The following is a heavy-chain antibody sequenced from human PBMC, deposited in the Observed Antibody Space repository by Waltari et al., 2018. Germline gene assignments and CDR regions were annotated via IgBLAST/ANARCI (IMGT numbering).Heavy chain of an antibody. CDR1: GGSFSGYY. CDR2: INHSGST. CDR3: ARVCSSTSCPYYYGMDV. D-gene: IGHD2-2*01. Sequence: QVQLQQWGAGLLKPSETLSLTCAVYGGSFSGYYWRWIRQPPGKGLEWIGEINHSGSTNYNRSLKSRVTISVDTSKNQFSLKLSSVTAADTAGYYCARVCSSTSCPYYYGMDVWGQGTTVTVSS. V-gene: IGHV4-34*01. J-gene: IGHJ6*02.